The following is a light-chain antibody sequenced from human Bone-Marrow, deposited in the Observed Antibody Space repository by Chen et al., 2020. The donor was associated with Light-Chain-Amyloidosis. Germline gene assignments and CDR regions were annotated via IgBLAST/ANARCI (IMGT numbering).Light chain of an antibody. Sequence: QSALIQPASVSGSPGQSLTISCTGASPAVGTYYLVSWYQQHPGGAPKLIIYGVSKRPSGVSNRVSGSKSGNTASLTISGLQAEDEADYHCCSYGGRYTFLFGGGTRLTVL. J-gene: IGLJ2*01. CDR1: SPAVGTYYL. CDR2: GVS. CDR3: CSYGGRYTFL. V-gene: IGLV2-23*02.